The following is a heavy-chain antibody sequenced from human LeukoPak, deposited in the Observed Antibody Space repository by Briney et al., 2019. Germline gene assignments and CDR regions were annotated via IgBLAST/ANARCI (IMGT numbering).Heavy chain of an antibody. CDR3: ARREIAVAGPDPYYFDH. Sequence: ASVKVSCKASGYTFTSYGISWVRQAPGQGLEWMGWISAYNGNTNYAQKLQGRVTMTTDTSTSTAYMELRSLRSDDTAVYYCARREIAVAGPDPYYFDHWGQGTLVTVSS. CDR1: GYTFTSYG. CDR2: ISAYNGNT. J-gene: IGHJ4*02. V-gene: IGHV1-18*01. D-gene: IGHD6-19*01.